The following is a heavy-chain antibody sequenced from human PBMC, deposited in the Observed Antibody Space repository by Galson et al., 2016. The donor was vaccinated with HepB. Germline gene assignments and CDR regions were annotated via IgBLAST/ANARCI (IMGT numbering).Heavy chain of an antibody. CDR1: GFIFADYT. CDR3: AKDIRGRYDFWSGYDLRYYYYYGMDV. J-gene: IGHJ6*02. D-gene: IGHD3-3*01. CDR2: IRWDGGST. V-gene: IGHV3-43*01. Sequence: SLRLSCAASGFIFADYTMPWVRQAPGKGLEWVSLIRWDGGSTYYADSVKGRFTLSRDNSKNSLYLQMNSLRTEDNALYYCAKDIRGRYDFWSGYDLRYYYYYGMDVWGQGPTVTVSS.